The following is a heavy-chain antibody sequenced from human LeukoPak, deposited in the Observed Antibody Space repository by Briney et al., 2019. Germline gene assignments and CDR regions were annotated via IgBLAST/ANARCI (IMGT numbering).Heavy chain of an antibody. V-gene: IGHV4-61*01. Sequence: SETLSLTCTVSGGSVSSGSYYWSWIRQPPGKGLEWIGYIYYSGSTDSNPSLKSRVTISVDTSKNQFSLKLRSVTAADTAVYYCARRPRNDILTGTPFDYWGQGILVTVSS. CDR2: IYYSGST. CDR1: GGSVSSGSYY. J-gene: IGHJ4*02. D-gene: IGHD3-9*01. CDR3: ARRPRNDILTGTPFDY.